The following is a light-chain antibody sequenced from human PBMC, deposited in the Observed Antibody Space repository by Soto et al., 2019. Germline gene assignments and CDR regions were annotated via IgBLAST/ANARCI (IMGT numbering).Light chain of an antibody. CDR2: EVI. CDR1: SSDVGAYNY. CDR3: TSYAGSNTYLV. V-gene: IGLV2-8*01. J-gene: IGLJ2*01. Sequence: QSALTQPPSASASPGQSVTISCTGSSSDVGAYNYVSWYQHHPGKAPKLMIYEVIKRPSGVPDRFSGSKSGNTASLTVSGLQAEDEADYYCTSYAGSNTYLVFGGGTKVTVL.